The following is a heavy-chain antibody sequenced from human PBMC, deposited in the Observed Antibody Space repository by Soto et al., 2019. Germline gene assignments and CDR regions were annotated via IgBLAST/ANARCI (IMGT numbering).Heavy chain of an antibody. D-gene: IGHD2-21*01. CDR2: IYWDDDK. V-gene: IGHV2-5*02. CDR3: AHLYWGASGTRYYFDY. Sequence: QITLKESGPTLVKPTQTLTLTCTFSGFSFTTDGMGVGWIRQPPGKALEWLALIYWDDDKRYSPSLKSRLTIPKDASRNQVVLTLTNMDPADTATYYCAHLYWGASGTRYYFDYWGQGTLVTVSS. J-gene: IGHJ4*02. CDR1: GFSFTTDGMG.